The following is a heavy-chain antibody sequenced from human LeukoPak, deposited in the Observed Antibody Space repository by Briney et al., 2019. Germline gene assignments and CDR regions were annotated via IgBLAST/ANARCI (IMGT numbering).Heavy chain of an antibody. J-gene: IGHJ6*02. D-gene: IGHD5-12*01. Sequence: KPGGSLRLSCAASRFSFSSYNMNWVRQAPGKGLEWVSSISSSSGYIYYADSVKGRFTISRDNAKNSLYLQMNSLRAEDTAVYYCAGATWSGYDWGLYYYYGMDVWGQGTTVTVSS. CDR2: ISSSSGYI. CDR1: RFSFSSYN. CDR3: AGATWSGYDWGLYYYYGMDV. V-gene: IGHV3-21*01.